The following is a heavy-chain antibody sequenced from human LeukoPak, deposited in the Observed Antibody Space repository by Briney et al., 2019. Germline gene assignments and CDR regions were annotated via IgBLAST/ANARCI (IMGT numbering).Heavy chain of an antibody. D-gene: IGHD2-2*01. J-gene: IGHJ4*02. CDR3: GRASGYCTSTSCPPDY. V-gene: IGHV3-9*01. CDR2: ISRNSGSI. Sequence: GGSLRLSCAASGFTFDEHAMHWVRQAPGKGLEWVSGISRNSGSIGYADSVKGRFTISRDNAKNSLYLQMNSLRAEGTAFYYCGRASGYCTSTSCPPDYWGQGTLVTVSS. CDR1: GFTFDEHA.